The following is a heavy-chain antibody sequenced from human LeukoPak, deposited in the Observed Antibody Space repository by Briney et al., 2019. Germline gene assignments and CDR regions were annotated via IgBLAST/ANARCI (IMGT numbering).Heavy chain of an antibody. CDR3: ARGKGYYPSYYFDY. CDR2: ISYDGSNK. D-gene: IGHD3-3*01. J-gene: IGHJ4*02. V-gene: IGHV3-30-3*01. Sequence: GGSLRLSCAASGFTFSSYAMHWVRQAPGKGQEWVVVISYDGSNKYYADSVKGRFTISRDNSKNTLYLQMNSLRAEDTAVYYCARGKGYYPSYYFDYWGQGTLVTVSS. CDR1: GFTFSSYA.